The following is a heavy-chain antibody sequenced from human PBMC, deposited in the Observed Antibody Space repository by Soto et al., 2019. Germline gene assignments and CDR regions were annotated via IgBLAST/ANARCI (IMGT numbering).Heavy chain of an antibody. J-gene: IGHJ4*02. CDR3: AKNIDNYGSRFDF. V-gene: IGHV3-23*01. CDR2: IRGDDANT. CDR1: GFTFSSSA. Sequence: QPVGSLRLSCAASGFTFSSSAMTWVRQAPGKGLEWVSTIRGDDANTYYADSVKGQFTISRDNSKITLYLQMNSLRAEDTAVYYCAKNIDNYGSRFDFWGQGTLVTVSS. D-gene: IGHD3-10*01.